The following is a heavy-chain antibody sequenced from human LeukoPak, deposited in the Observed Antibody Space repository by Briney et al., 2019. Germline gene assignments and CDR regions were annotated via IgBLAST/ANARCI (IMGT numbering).Heavy chain of an antibody. D-gene: IGHD6-19*01. J-gene: IGHJ4*02. CDR2: TRNKANSYTT. CDR1: GFTFSDHY. CDR3: ARVGSSGRYGRGDFDY. Sequence: PGGSLRLSCAASGFTFSDHYMDWVRQAPGKGLEWVGRTRNKANSYTTEYAASVKGRFTISRDDSKNSLYLQMNSLKTEDTAVYYCARVGSSGRYGRGDFDYWGQGTLVTVSS. V-gene: IGHV3-72*01.